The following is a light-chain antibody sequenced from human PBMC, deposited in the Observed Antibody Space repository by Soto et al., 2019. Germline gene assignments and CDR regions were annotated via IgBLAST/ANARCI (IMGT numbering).Light chain of an antibody. CDR3: CSYAGFSTFVV. V-gene: IGLV2-23*03. CDR2: EGS. J-gene: IGLJ2*01. Sequence: QSALTQPASVSGSPGQSITISCTGTSSDVGGYDLVSWYQQHPGKAPKLIIYEGSKRPSGISNRFSGSKSGNTASLTISGLQAEDEADYYCCSYAGFSTFVVFGGGTKLTVL. CDR1: SSDVGGYDL.